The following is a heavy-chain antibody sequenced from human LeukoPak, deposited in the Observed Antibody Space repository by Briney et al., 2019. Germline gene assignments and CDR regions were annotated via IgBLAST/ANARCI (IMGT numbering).Heavy chain of an antibody. Sequence: GGSLRLSCAASGFTFGDYAMHWVRQAPGKGLEWVSLIRGDGRTTSYAGSVKGRFTIFRDNRKNSLYLQMSSLRPEDTAMYYCAKDAVAGTWLRYWGQGTLVTVSS. J-gene: IGHJ4*02. D-gene: IGHD6-19*01. CDR3: AKDAVAGTWLRY. CDR2: IRGDGRTT. V-gene: IGHV3-43*02. CDR1: GFTFGDYA.